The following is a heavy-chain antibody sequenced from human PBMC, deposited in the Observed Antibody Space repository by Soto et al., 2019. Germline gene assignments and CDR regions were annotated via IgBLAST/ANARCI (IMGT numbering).Heavy chain of an antibody. J-gene: IGHJ5*02. D-gene: IGHD3-22*01. CDR3: ARGSRGKSYYSDSTGLFDP. Sequence: GGSLRLSCAASGFTFSSYEMNWVRQGPGKGLEWVSYSSSSGRTRYYADSVKGRCTISRDNAKNTLYLQMNSLKAAATAVYYCARGSRGKSYYSDSTGLFDPWGQGTLVTVSS. CDR1: GFTFSSYE. V-gene: IGHV3-48*03. CDR2: SSSSGRTR.